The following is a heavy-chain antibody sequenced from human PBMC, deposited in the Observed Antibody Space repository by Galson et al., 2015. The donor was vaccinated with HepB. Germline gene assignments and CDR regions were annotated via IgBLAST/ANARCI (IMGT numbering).Heavy chain of an antibody. Sequence: SLRLSCAASGFNVSNNYMSWVRQAPGTRLDWVSVIYSGRTAYFPDPVKGRFTISRDNSKNTLYLQMNSLRAEDTAVYYCARDGYSSSWYVRYFDLWGRGTLVTVSS. CDR1: GFNVSNNY. D-gene: IGHD6-13*01. CDR3: ARDGYSSSWYVRYFDL. V-gene: IGHV3-66*01. CDR2: IYSGRTA. J-gene: IGHJ2*01.